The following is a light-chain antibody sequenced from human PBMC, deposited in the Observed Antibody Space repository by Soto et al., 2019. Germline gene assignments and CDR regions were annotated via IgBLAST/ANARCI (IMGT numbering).Light chain of an antibody. J-gene: IGLJ3*02. CDR1: SSNIGAGYD. CDR3: QSYDSGLSARV. V-gene: IGLV1-40*01. Sequence: QSVLTQPTSVSGAPGQRVTISCTGSSSNIGAGYDVHWYQQLPGTAPKLLIYGNNNRPSGVPDRFSGSKSGTSASLAITGLQAEDDADYYCQSYDSGLSARVFGGGTKLTVL. CDR2: GNN.